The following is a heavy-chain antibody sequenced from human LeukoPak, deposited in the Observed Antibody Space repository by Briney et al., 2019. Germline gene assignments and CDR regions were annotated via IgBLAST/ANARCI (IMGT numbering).Heavy chain of an antibody. CDR2: INPNSGGT. D-gene: IGHD4-23*01. V-gene: IGHV1-2*02. CDR3: ARAPYYGGKENWFDP. CDR1: GYTFTGYY. J-gene: IGHJ5*02. Sequence: ASVKVSCKASGYTFTGYYMHWVRQAPGQGLEWMGWINPNSGGTNYAQKFQGRVTMTRDTSISTAYMELSRLRSDDTAVYYCARAPYYGGKENWFDPWGQGTLVTVSS.